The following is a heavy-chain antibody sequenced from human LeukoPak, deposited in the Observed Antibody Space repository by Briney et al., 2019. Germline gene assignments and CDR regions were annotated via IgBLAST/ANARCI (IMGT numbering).Heavy chain of an antibody. CDR1: GFTFSSYS. D-gene: IGHD3-9*01. Sequence: GGSLRLSCAASGFTFSSYSMNWVRQAPGKGLEWVSSISSSSSYIYYADSVKGRFTISRDNAKNSLYLQMNSLRAEDTAVYYCANDILTGYYNGEGDVTHTYYFDYWGQGTLVTVSS. J-gene: IGHJ4*02. CDR3: ANDILTGYYNGEGDVTHTYYFDY. V-gene: IGHV3-21*04. CDR2: ISSSSSYI.